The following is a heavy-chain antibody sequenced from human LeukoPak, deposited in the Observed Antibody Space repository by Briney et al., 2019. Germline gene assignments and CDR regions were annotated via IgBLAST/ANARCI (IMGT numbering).Heavy chain of an antibody. CDR2: IRYDGTNK. D-gene: IGHD5-12*01. Sequence: GGSLRLSCAASGFSFSSYGMHWVRQAPGKGLEWVAFIRYDGTNKYYADSVKGRFTVSRDNSKNTLYLQMKSLRAEDTAVYYCAKGGGYEAQYYYYYLDVWGKGTTVTISS. CDR3: AKGGGYEAQYYYYYLDV. V-gene: IGHV3-30*02. CDR1: GFSFSSYG. J-gene: IGHJ6*03.